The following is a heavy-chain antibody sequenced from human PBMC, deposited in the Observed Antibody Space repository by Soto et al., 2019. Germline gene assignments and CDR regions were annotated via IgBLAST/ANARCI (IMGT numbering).Heavy chain of an antibody. D-gene: IGHD3-10*01. CDR3: AKRYGSGSYRDFNSYYGMDI. Sequence: GGSLRLSCAASRFTFRNYGMSWVRQGPGKGLEWVSGISPTGEQRFYVDSVKGRFFISRDNSQNTLSLEMSNLRADDTAVYYCAKRYGSGSYRDFNSYYGMDIWGQGTSVTVTS. V-gene: IGHV3-23*01. J-gene: IGHJ6*02. CDR2: ISPTGEQR. CDR1: RFTFRNYG.